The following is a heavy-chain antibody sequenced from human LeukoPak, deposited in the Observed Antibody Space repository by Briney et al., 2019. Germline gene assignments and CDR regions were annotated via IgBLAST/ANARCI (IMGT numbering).Heavy chain of an antibody. CDR2: ISYDGSSK. CDR1: GINFSGYA. D-gene: IGHD6-19*01. V-gene: IGHV3-30*04. Sequence: GGSLRLSCAAPGINFSGYAMHGVRQAPGKGLEWVAIISYDGSSKNYADSVKGRLTISRDNSNNMLFLQLNSLRTDDTAVYFCATAYSSVWADYWGQGTLVTVSS. J-gene: IGHJ4*02. CDR3: ATAYSSVWADY.